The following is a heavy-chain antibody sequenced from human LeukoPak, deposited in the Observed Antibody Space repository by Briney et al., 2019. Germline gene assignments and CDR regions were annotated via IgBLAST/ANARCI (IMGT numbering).Heavy chain of an antibody. CDR2: ISGSGGST. Sequence: GGSLRLSCAASGFTFSSYAMSWVRQAPGEGLEWDSAISGSGGSTYYADSVKGRFTISRDNSKNTLYLQMNSLRAEDTAVYYCAKQPVLDTATYFDYWGQGTLVTVSS. CDR1: GFTFSSYA. J-gene: IGHJ4*02. CDR3: AKQPVLDTATYFDY. D-gene: IGHD5-18*01. V-gene: IGHV3-23*01.